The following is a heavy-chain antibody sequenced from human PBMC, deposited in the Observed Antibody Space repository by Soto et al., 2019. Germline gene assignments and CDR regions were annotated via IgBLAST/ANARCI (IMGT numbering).Heavy chain of an antibody. J-gene: IGHJ6*02. V-gene: IGHV1-69*01. CDR3: ARGRQNIVVVPAEVLSVYYGMDV. Sequence: QVQLVQSGAEVKKPGSSVKVSCKASGGTFSSYAISWVRQAPGQGLERMGGIIPIFGTANYAQKFQGRVTITADESTSTAYMELSSLRSEDTAVYYCARGRQNIVVVPAEVLSVYYGMDVLGQGTTVTVSS. CDR1: GGTFSSYA. CDR2: IIPIFGTA. D-gene: IGHD2-2*01.